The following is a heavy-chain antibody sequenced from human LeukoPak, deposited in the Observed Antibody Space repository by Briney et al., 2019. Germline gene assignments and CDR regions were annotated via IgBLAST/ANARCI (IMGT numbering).Heavy chain of an antibody. D-gene: IGHD6-13*01. CDR2: INPNSGGT. J-gene: IGHJ5*02. CDR1: GYTFTGYY. CDR3: ASTGQQLVDGDWFDP. V-gene: IGHV1-2*02. Sequence: ASVKVSCKASGYTFTGYYIHWVRQAPGQGLEWMGWINPNSGGTNYAQKFQGRVTMTRDTSISTAYMELSRLRSGDTAVYYCASTGQQLVDGDWFDPWGQGTLVTVSS.